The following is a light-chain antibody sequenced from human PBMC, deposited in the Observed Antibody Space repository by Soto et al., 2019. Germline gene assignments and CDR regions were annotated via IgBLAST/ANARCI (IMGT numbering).Light chain of an antibody. CDR1: QSVGSK. V-gene: IGKV3-15*01. Sequence: EILMTQSPATLAASPGERATLSCRASQSVGSKLAWYQQKPGQPPRLVMFDASIRATGVPARFSGGGSGTEFTITISSLQSEDFALYYFQQYEKWPPTTFGQGTKVEIK. CDR3: QQYEKWPPTT. CDR2: DAS. J-gene: IGKJ1*01.